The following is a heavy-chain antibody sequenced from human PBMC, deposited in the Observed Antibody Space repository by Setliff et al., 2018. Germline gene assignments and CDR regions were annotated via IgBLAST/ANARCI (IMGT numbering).Heavy chain of an antibody. Sequence: SETLSLTCTVSGGSISSYYWSWIRQPPGKGLEWIGYIHISGSTNYNPSLKSRVTISVDTVKNQFSLRLSSLTAADTAVYYCAREGFYCTNGVCYRPFDYWGPGSLVTVSS. CDR2: IHISGST. CDR1: GGSISSYY. CDR3: AREGFYCTNGVCYRPFDY. V-gene: IGHV4-4*08. J-gene: IGHJ4*01. D-gene: IGHD2-8*01.